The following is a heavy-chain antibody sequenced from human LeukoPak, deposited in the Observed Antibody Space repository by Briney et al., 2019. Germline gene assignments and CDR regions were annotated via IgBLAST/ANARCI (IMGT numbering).Heavy chain of an antibody. V-gene: IGHV3-23*01. CDR2: ISGSGGST. Sequence: QPGGSLGLSCAASGFTFSSYAMSWVRQAPGKGLEWVSAISGSGGSTYYADSVKGRFTISRDNSKNTLYLQMNSLRAEDTAVYYCAKLRVATMGPHDYWGQGTLVTVSS. J-gene: IGHJ4*02. CDR3: AKLRVATMGPHDY. CDR1: GFTFSSYA. D-gene: IGHD5-12*01.